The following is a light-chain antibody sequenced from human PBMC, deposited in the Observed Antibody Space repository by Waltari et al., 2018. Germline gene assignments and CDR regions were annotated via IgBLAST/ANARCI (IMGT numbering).Light chain of an antibody. Sequence: LVLTQSPSASASLGASVQLTCSLPGEYSPYAIAWHQTQPLKGPRYLMTVNSDGSHKKGDGISERFSGSSSGTIVTLTISGVQAEDEADYYCLSADSSGLVVFGGGTKLTVL. J-gene: IGLJ2*01. CDR2: VNSDGSH. CDR1: GEYSPYA. CDR3: LSADSSGLVV. V-gene: IGLV4-69*01.